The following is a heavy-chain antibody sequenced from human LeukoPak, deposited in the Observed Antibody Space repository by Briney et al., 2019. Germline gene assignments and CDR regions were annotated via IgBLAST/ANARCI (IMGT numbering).Heavy chain of an antibody. CDR1: GVSISSSNSY. V-gene: IGHV4-61*05. Sequence: ASETLSLTCTVSGVSISSSNSYWGWIRQPPGKGLEWIGYIYYSGSTNYNPSLKSRVTISVDTSKNQFSLKLSSVTAADTAVYYCASGSGWFNYFDYWGRGTLVTVSS. CDR3: ASGSGWFNYFDY. CDR2: IYYSGST. D-gene: IGHD6-19*01. J-gene: IGHJ4*02.